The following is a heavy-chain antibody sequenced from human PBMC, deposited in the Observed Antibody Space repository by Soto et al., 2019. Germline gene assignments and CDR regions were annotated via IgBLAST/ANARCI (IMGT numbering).Heavy chain of an antibody. CDR3: VRANYFDF. CDR2: IYYRGSA. CDR1: GGSINPYY. V-gene: IGHV4-59*01. J-gene: IGHJ4*02. Sequence: QVQLQESGPGRVKPSETLSLTCTVSGGSINPYYWSWIRQRPGKGLEWIWSIYYRGSANNNPSLKSLLTISVDTSKNQFSLTLSSVAAYDAAISSFVRANYFDFWGQGTLVTVSS.